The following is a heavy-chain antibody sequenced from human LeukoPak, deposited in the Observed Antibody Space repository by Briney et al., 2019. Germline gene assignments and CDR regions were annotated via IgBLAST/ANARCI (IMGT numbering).Heavy chain of an antibody. V-gene: IGHV1-18*01. D-gene: IGHD1-1*01. CDR1: GFSFPNYG. CDR2: ITAYDGDT. CDR3: ARDYQLPSGPDLFDI. Sequence: ASVKVSCKASGFSFPNYGISWVRQAPGQGLEWIGWITAYDGDTNYAQKFQDRVTMATDTSTSTASMELWSLRSDDTAVYYCARDYQLPSGPDLFDIWGQGRVVTVSS. J-gene: IGHJ3*02.